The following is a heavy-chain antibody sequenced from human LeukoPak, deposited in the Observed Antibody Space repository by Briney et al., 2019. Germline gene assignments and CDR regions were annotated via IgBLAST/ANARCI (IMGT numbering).Heavy chain of an antibody. CDR2: IYYTGTT. V-gene: IGHV4-59*01. D-gene: IGHD5-12*01. J-gene: IGHJ4*02. Sequence: PSETLSLTCTVSGGSISGNYWRWIRQPPGKGLELIGFIYYTGTTNYNPSLKSRVTMSIDTSKNQFSLKLTSVTAADTAIYYCARDLPGSSALDFWGQGTLVTVSS. CDR3: ARDLPGSSALDF. CDR1: GGSISGNY.